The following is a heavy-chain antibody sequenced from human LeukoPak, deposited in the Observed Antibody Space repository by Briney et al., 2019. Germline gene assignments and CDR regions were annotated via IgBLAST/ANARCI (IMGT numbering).Heavy chain of an antibody. CDR3: ARGRPSDWYRKWFDP. J-gene: IGHJ5*02. D-gene: IGHD6-19*01. CDR2: INPGGST. CDR1: GGAFGGFF. V-gene: IGHV4-34*01. Sequence: SETLSLTCGVYGGAFGGFFWTWIRQAPGKGLEWIGEINPGGSTNFNPSLKSRVTMSVDTSKNQFSLNLRSVTAADTAVYYCARGRPSDWYRKWFDPWGQGTLVTVSS.